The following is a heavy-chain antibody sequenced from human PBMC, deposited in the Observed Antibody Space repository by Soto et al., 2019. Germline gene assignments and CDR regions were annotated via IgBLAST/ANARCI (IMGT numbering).Heavy chain of an antibody. Sequence: QVQLVQSGAEVKKPGASVKVSCKASGYAFLSYAIVWVRQAPGQGLEWVGWVNPFSGDTNYAQKLQGRVIMTTDTSTRTAYLDLRTLRYYDTAVYYCAIAPWDSSSSDADDYWGQGTLVTVAS. V-gene: IGHV1-18*04. J-gene: IGHJ4*02. CDR1: GYAFLSYA. D-gene: IGHD6-6*01. CDR3: AIAPWDSSSSDADDY. CDR2: VNPFSGDT.